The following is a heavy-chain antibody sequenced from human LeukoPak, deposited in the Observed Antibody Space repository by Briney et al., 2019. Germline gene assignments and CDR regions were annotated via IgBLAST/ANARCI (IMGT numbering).Heavy chain of an antibody. Sequence: GGSLRLSGAASGFTFSDHYMDWVRQAPGKGLEWVGRTRNKAHSYTTEYAASVKGRFFISRDNSENSLYLQMNSLKTEDTAVYFCARGYSDGSRSYQDYWGQGTLVTVSS. CDR3: ARGYSDGSRSYQDY. D-gene: IGHD3-22*01. CDR1: GFTFSDHY. V-gene: IGHV3-72*01. CDR2: TRNKAHSYTT. J-gene: IGHJ4*02.